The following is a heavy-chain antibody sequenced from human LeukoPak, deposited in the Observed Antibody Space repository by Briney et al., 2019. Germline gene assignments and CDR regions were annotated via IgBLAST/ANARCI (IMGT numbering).Heavy chain of an antibody. Sequence: GESLKISCKGSGYSFTSYWIGWVRQMPGKGLEWMGIIYPGDSDTRYSPSFQGQVTISADKSISTAYLQWSSLKASDTAMYYCARDYYGSGSYYNGAAFDIWGQGTMVTVSS. CDR3: ARDYYGSGSYYNGAAFDI. J-gene: IGHJ3*02. CDR1: GYSFTSYW. CDR2: IYPGDSDT. D-gene: IGHD3-10*01. V-gene: IGHV5-51*01.